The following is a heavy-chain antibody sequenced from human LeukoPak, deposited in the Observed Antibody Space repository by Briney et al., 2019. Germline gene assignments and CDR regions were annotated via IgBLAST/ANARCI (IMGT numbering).Heavy chain of an antibody. CDR2: ISGSGGST. V-gene: IGHV3-23*01. J-gene: IGHJ4*02. D-gene: IGHD2-2*01. Sequence: GSLRLSCAASGFTVSSNYMNWVRQAPGKGLEWVSAISGSGGSTYYADSVKGRFTISRDNSENTLYLQMNSLRAEDTAVYYCAKEYQLLLDYWGQGTLVTVSS. CDR3: AKEYQLLLDY. CDR1: GFTVSSNY.